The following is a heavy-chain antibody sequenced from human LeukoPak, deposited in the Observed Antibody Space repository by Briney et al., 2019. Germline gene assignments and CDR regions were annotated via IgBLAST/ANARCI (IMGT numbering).Heavy chain of an antibody. CDR1: GYTFTSYD. Sequence: VASVKVSCKASGYTFTSYDINWARQATGQGLEWMGWMNPNSGNTGYAQKFQGRVTMTRNTSISTAYMELSSLRSEDTAVYYCARGGPGIAVAAYNWFDPWGQGTLVTVSS. CDR3: ARGGPGIAVAAYNWFDP. CDR2: MNPNSGNT. D-gene: IGHD6-19*01. J-gene: IGHJ5*02. V-gene: IGHV1-8*01.